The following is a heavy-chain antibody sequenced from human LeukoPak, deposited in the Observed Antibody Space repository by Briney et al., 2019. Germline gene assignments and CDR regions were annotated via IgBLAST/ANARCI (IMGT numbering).Heavy chain of an antibody. CDR1: GFTFSSYS. J-gene: IGHJ4*02. Sequence: PGGSLRLSCAASGFTFSSYSMNWVRQAPGKGLEWVSYISSSSSTIYYADSVKGRFTISRDNAKNSLYLQMNSLRAEDTAVYYCARRLDTGYWGQGTLVTVSS. D-gene: IGHD3-22*01. V-gene: IGHV3-48*01. CDR3: ARRLDTGY. CDR2: ISSSSSTI.